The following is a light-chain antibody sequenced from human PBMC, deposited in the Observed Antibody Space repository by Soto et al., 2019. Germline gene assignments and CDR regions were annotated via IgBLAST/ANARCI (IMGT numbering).Light chain of an antibody. Sequence: QSALTQPHSVSGAPGQSVTISCTGTSSDVGGYNYVSWYQQHPGKAPKLMIYDVSKRPSGVPDRFSGSKSDNTASLTISGLQAEDEADYYCCSYAGSYRFGGGTQLTVL. J-gene: IGLJ2*01. CDR2: DVS. V-gene: IGLV2-11*01. CDR1: SSDVGGYNY. CDR3: CSYAGSYR.